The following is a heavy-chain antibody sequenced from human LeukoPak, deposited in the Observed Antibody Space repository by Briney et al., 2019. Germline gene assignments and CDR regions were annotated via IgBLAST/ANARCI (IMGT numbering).Heavy chain of an antibody. J-gene: IGHJ4*02. CDR1: GFTFSNAW. V-gene: IGHV3-15*01. Sequence: GGSLRLSCAASGFTFSNAWMSWVRQAPGKGLEWVGRIKSKTDGGTTDYAAPVKGRFTISRDDPKNTLYLQMNSLKTEDTAVYYCTTEDSSGWYRAYYFDYWGQGTLVTVSS. CDR2: IKSKTDGGTT. D-gene: IGHD6-19*01. CDR3: TTEDSSGWYRAYYFDY.